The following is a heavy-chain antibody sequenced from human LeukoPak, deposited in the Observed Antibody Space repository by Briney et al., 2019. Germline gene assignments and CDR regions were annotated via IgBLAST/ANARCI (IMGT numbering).Heavy chain of an antibody. CDR3: ARDGVDSSSLVKNWFDP. V-gene: IGHV1-18*01. J-gene: IGHJ5*02. CDR1: GYIFINYG. CDR2: ISPYNGHT. D-gene: IGHD6-6*01. Sequence: ASVKVSCKASGYIFINYGISWVRQAPGQGLEWMGWISPYNGHTNYAPNLQDRLTMTTDTSTSTAYMELRSLRSDDTAVYYCARDGVDSSSLVKNWFDPWGQGTLVTVSS.